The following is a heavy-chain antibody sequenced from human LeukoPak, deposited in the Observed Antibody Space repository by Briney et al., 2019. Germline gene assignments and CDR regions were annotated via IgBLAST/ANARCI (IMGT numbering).Heavy chain of an antibody. CDR1: GFSFNDYD. J-gene: IGHJ4*02. Sequence: GGSLRLSCAASGFSFNDYDMHWVRQAPGKGLEWVSLIHRNGRTTYYADSVKGRFAISRDSSKNTLYLQMNSLRAEDTAVYYCAIGSYCSGGSCYPLFDYWGRGTLVTVSS. D-gene: IGHD2-15*01. CDR3: AIGSYCSGGSCYPLFDY. V-gene: IGHV3-20*04. CDR2: IHRNGRTT.